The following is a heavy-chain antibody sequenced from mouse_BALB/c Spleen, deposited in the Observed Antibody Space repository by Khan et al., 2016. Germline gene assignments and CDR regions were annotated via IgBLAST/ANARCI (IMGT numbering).Heavy chain of an antibody. Sequence: QIQLVQSGPELKKPGETVKISCKASEYTFTNYGMNWVKQAPGKGLKWMGWINTNTGEPTYAEEFKGRFAFSLEASASTAYLQINNLKHEDSATYFSARTGDYPYYAMDYWGQGTSVTVSS. V-gene: IGHV9-3*02. D-gene: IGHD2-13*01. J-gene: IGHJ4*01. CDR1: EYTFTNYG. CDR3: ARTGDYPYYAMDY. CDR2: INTNTGEP.